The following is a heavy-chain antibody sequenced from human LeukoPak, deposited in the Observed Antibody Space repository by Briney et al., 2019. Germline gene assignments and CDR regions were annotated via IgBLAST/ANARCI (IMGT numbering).Heavy chain of an antibody. D-gene: IGHD5-12*01. V-gene: IGHV3-30*02. Sequence: GGSLRLSCAASGFTFSSYGMHWVRQAPGKGLEWVAFIRYDGSNKYYADSVKGRFTISRDNSKNTLYLQMNSLRAEDAAVYYCALLCPWGRQWLRFRGHYFDYWGQGTLVTVSS. CDR1: GFTFSSYG. CDR3: ALLCPWGRQWLRFRGHYFDY. J-gene: IGHJ4*02. CDR2: IRYDGSNK.